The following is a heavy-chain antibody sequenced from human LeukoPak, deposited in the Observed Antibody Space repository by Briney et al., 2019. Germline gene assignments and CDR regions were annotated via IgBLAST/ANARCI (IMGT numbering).Heavy chain of an antibody. V-gene: IGHV4-34*01. J-gene: IGHJ4*02. Sequence: SETLSLTCAVYGGSFSGYYWSWIRQPPGKGLEWIGEINHSGSTNYNPSLKSRVTISVDTSKNQFSLKLSSATAADTAVYYCARGGGSFDYWGQGTLVTVSS. CDR1: GGSFSGYY. CDR3: ARGGGSFDY. D-gene: IGHD3-16*01. CDR2: INHSGST.